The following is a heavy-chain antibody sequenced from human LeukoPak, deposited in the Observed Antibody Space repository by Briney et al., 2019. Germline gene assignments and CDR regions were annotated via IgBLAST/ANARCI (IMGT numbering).Heavy chain of an antibody. V-gene: IGHV4-4*02. J-gene: IGHJ4*02. CDR2: IYHSWST. D-gene: IGHD5-24*01. Sequence: SETLSLTCAVSGGSISSSNWWSWVRQPPGKGLEWIGEIYHSWSTNYNPSLKSRVTISVDTSKNQFSLKLSSVTAADPAVYYCAGVSREPMARSPLLFAYWGQGTLVTVSS. CDR3: AGVSREPMARSPLLFAY. CDR1: GGSISSSNW.